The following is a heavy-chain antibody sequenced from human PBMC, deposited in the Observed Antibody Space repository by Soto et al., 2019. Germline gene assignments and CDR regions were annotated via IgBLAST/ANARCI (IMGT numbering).Heavy chain of an antibody. CDR1: GGSISSSNW. V-gene: IGHV4-4*02. Sequence: SETLSLTCAVSGGSISSSNWWSWVRQPPGKGLEWIGEIYHSGSTNYNPSLKSRVTISVDKSKNRFSLKLSSVTAADTAVYYCARAAPSYSSSWYSRDGWFDPWGQGTLVTVSS. CDR3: ARAAPSYSSSWYSRDGWFDP. J-gene: IGHJ5*02. CDR2: IYHSGST. D-gene: IGHD6-13*01.